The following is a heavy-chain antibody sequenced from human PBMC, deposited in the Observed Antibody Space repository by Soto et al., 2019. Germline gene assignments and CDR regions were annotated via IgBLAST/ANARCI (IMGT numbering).Heavy chain of an antibody. CDR3: ARAWGGDFDY. V-gene: IGHV4-31*03. Sequence: QVQLQESGPGLVKPSQTLSLTCTVSGGSISSGGYYWSWIRQHPGKGLEWIGYIYYSGSTYYNPSLKVRVTISVATSKTQFSLTLSSVTAVYTAVYYCARAWGGDFDYWGQGTLVTVSS. CDR2: IYYSGST. D-gene: IGHD3-16*01. J-gene: IGHJ4*02. CDR1: GGSISSGGYY.